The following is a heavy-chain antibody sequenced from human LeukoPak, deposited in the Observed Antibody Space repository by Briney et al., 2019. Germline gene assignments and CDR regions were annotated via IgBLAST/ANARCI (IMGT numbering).Heavy chain of an antibody. Sequence: PGGSLRLSCAASGFTVSSNYMSWVRQAPGKGLEWVSVIYSGGSTYYADSVKGRFTISRDNSKNTLYLQMNSLRAEDTAVYYCARVIVLRYFDAVDAFDIWGQGTMVTVSS. CDR1: GFTVSSNY. J-gene: IGHJ3*02. CDR2: IYSGGST. V-gene: IGHV3-53*01. CDR3: ARVIVLRYFDAVDAFDI. D-gene: IGHD3-9*01.